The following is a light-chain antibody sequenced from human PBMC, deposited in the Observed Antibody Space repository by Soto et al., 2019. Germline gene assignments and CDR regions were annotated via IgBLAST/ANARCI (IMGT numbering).Light chain of an antibody. CDR1: QSLLYSNGYNY. Sequence: DIVMTQSPLSLPVTPGEPASISCRSSQSLLYSNGYNYLDWYLQKPGQSPQLLIYLGSNRASGVPDMFSGSGSGTDFTLKISRVEAEDVGVYCCMQGLRTPLPFGGGTKVEIK. CDR2: LGS. V-gene: IGKV2-28*01. CDR3: MQGLRTPLP. J-gene: IGKJ4*01.